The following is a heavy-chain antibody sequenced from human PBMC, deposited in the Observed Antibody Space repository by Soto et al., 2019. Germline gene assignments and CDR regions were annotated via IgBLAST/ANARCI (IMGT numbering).Heavy chain of an antibody. V-gene: IGHV1-69*13. CDR1: GVTFSSYA. Sequence: ASVKVSGKASGVTFSSYAISWVRQAPGQGLEWMGGIIPIFGTANYAQKFQGRVTITADESTSTAYMELSSLRSEDTAVYYCARGAAGATARFDPWGQGTLVTVSS. CDR2: IIPIFGTA. J-gene: IGHJ5*02. CDR3: ARGAAGATARFDP. D-gene: IGHD1-26*01.